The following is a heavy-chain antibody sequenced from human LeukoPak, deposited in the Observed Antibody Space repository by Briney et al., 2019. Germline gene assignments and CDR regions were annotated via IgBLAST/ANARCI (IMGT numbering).Heavy chain of an antibody. J-gene: IGHJ4*02. Sequence: GGSLRLSRAASGFTFDDYGLSWVRQVPGKGLEWGSGINWNSGSIDYAGSVKGRFTISRDNAMNSLYLQMKTLRPEDTALYYCAKGTQRGNSGWGYFFDQWGQGTLVTVSS. CDR3: AKGTQRGNSGWGYFFDQ. V-gene: IGHV3-9*01. D-gene: IGHD6-19*01. CDR1: GFTFDDYG. CDR2: INWNSGSI.